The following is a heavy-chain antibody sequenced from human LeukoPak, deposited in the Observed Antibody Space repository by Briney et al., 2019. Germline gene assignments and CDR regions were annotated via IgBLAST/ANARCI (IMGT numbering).Heavy chain of an antibody. CDR3: ARAYCGGDCPFDY. J-gene: IGHJ4*02. CDR2: ISYDGSNK. D-gene: IGHD2-21*02. Sequence: SCKVSGYTLTELSMHWVRQAPGKGLEWVAVISYDGSNKYYADSVKGRFTISRDNSKNTLYLQMNSLRAEDTAVYYCARAYCGGDCPFDYWGQGTLVTVSS. V-gene: IGHV3-30-3*01. CDR1: GYTLTELS.